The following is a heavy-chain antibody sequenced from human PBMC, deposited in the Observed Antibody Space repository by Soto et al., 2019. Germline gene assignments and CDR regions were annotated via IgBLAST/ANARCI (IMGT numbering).Heavy chain of an antibody. J-gene: IGHJ6*02. Sequence: QVQLVQSGAEVKKPGSSVKVSCKASGGTFSSYAISWVRQAPGQGLEWMGGIIPIFGTANYAQKFQGRVTITADKSTSTAYMELSSLRSEDTAVYYCARGEGYSGSSHSYYYYYGMDVWGQGTTVTVSS. CDR2: IIPIFGTA. CDR3: ARGEGYSGSSHSYYYYYGMDV. D-gene: IGHD5-12*01. V-gene: IGHV1-69*06. CDR1: GGTFSSYA.